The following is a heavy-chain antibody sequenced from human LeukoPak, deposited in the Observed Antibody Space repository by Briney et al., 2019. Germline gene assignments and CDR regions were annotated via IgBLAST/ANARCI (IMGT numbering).Heavy chain of an antibody. CDR2: IRYDGSNK. CDR3: ARGRGVVISAFDI. CDR1: GFTFISYS. J-gene: IGHJ3*02. D-gene: IGHD3-22*01. Sequence: PGGSLRLSCAASGFTFISYSIHSVRQAPGKGLEWVAFIRYDGSNKYYADSVKGRFTISRDNSKNTLYLQMNSLRAEDTAVYYCARGRGVVISAFDIWGQGTMVTVSS. V-gene: IGHV3-30*02.